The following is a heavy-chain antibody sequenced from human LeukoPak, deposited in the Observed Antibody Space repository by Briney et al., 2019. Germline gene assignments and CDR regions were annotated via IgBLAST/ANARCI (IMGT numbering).Heavy chain of an antibody. V-gene: IGHV3-23*01. CDR3: AKTMNRIVGATTNFDY. CDR1: GFTFSSYA. Sequence: GGSLRPSCAASGFTFSSYAMSWVRQAPGKGLEWVSAISGSGGSTYYADSVKGRFTISRDNSKNTLYLQMNSLRAEDTAVYYCAKTMNRIVGATTNFDYWGQGTLVTVSS. J-gene: IGHJ4*02. D-gene: IGHD1-26*01. CDR2: ISGSGGST.